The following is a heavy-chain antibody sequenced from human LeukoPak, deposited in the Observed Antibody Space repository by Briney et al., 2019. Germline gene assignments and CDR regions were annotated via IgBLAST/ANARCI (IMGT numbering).Heavy chain of an antibody. D-gene: IGHD6-19*01. CDR3: ASIAVAGTTPRHYYMDV. CDR1: GGSFSGYY. J-gene: IGHJ6*03. Sequence: PSETLSLTCAVYGGSFSGYYWSWIRQPPGKGLEWIGEINHSGSTNYNPSLKSRVTISVDTSKKSRVSISVDTSKNQFSLKLSSVTAADTAVYYCASIAVAGTTPRHYYMDVWAKGPRSPSP. CDR2: INHSGST. V-gene: IGHV4-34*01.